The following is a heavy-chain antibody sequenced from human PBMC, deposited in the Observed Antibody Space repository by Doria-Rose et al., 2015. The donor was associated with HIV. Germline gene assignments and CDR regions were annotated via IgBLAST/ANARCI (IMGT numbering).Heavy chain of an antibody. CDR1: GVSLSSPGMG. CDR2: IFSDDER. J-gene: IGHJ4*02. CDR3: ARIKSSRWYHKYYFDF. V-gene: IGHV2-26*02. D-gene: IGHD6-13*01. Sequence: QESGPALVKPTETLTLTCTVSGVSLSSPGMGVSWIRQPPGKALKWLANIFSDDERSYKTSLKSRLTISRGTSKSQVVLTMTDMDPVDTATYYCARIKSSRWYHKYYFDFWGQGTLVIVSA.